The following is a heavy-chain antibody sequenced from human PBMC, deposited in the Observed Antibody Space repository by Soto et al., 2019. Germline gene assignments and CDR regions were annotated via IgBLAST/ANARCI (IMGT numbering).Heavy chain of an antibody. D-gene: IGHD1-1*01. CDR1: GYTFTSYG. CDR2: ISAYNGNT. J-gene: IGHJ6*02. Sequence: ASVKFSCKASGYTFTSYGISWVRQAPGQGLEWMGWISAYNGNTNYAQKLQDRVTITRDTSASTAYMEVSSLRPEDTAVYYCARGKGMEENYYYYGMDIWGQGTTVTVSS. CDR3: ARGKGMEENYYYYGMDI. V-gene: IGHV1-18*01.